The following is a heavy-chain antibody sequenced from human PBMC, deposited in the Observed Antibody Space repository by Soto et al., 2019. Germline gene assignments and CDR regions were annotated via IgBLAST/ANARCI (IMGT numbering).Heavy chain of an antibody. Sequence: PSETLSLTCTVSGGSVSSGSYYWSWIRQPPGKGLEWIGYIYYSGITNYNPSLKSRVTISVDTSKNRFSLKLSSVTAADTAVYYCTREGGYCTNGECYFSPRYWGQGTLVTVSS. CDR3: TREGGYCTNGECYFSPRY. J-gene: IGHJ4*02. CDR2: IYYSGIT. CDR1: GGSVSSGSYY. V-gene: IGHV4-61*01. D-gene: IGHD2-8*01.